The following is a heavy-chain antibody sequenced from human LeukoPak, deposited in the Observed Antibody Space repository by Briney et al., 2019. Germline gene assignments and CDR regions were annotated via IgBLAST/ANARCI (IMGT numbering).Heavy chain of an antibody. CDR1: GFTFSSFA. Sequence: GGSLRLSCAASGFTFSSFAMLWVRQAPGKGLQWVSVIGSDSGGIQYADSVKGRFTISRDNSKNTLYLQMNSLRAEDTAVYYCAKKGYYDGSGYYMYYFDHWGQGTLVTVSS. D-gene: IGHD3-22*01. CDR2: IGSDSGGI. CDR3: AKKGYYDGSGYYMYYFDH. J-gene: IGHJ4*02. V-gene: IGHV3-23*01.